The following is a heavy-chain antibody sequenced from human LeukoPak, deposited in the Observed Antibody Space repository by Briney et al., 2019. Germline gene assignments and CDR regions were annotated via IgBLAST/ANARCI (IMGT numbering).Heavy chain of an antibody. J-gene: IGHJ4*02. D-gene: IGHD1-14*01. V-gene: IGHV1-2*02. CDR2: INPNSGDT. CDR3: ARVEGLSSTPRTLRY. CDR1: GYTFTDFY. Sequence: ASVEVSCKASGYTFTDFYLHWVRQAPGQGLEWMGCINPNSGDTNYGQKFQGRVTMTRATSISTAYMELTRLTSDDTAIYYYARVEGLSSTPRTLRYWGQGTLVSVSS.